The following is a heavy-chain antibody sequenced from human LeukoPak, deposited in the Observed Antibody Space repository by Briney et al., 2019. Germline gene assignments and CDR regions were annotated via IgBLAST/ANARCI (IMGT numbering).Heavy chain of an antibody. V-gene: IGHV1-69*13. CDR3: ARREDSSGYSEVGYYGMDV. Sequence: SVKVSCKASGGTFSSYAISWVRQAPGQGLEWMGGIIPIFGTANYAQKFQGRVTITADESTSTAYMELSSLRSEDTAVYYCARREDSSGYSEVGYYGMDVWGQGTTVTVSS. D-gene: IGHD3-22*01. J-gene: IGHJ6*02. CDR2: IIPIFGTA. CDR1: GGTFSSYA.